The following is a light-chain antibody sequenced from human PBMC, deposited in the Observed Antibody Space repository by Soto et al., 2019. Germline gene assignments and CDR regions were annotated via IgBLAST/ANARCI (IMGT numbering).Light chain of an antibody. Sequence: QSVLTQPSSVSGAPGQRVTISCTGGSSNIGAGYDVHWYQQLPGTAPKLLIFTNTNRPSGVPDRFSGSKSGTSASLAITGLQAEDEADYYFQSYESRLRCLIIGGGTKVTVL. CDR3: QSYESRLRCLI. J-gene: IGLJ2*01. CDR2: TNT. CDR1: SSNIGAGYD. V-gene: IGLV1-40*01.